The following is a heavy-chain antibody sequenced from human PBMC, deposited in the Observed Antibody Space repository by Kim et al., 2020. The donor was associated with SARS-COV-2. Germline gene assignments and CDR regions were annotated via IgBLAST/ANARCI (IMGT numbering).Heavy chain of an antibody. CDR3: ARDVRAYSYGRPDH. V-gene: IGHV7-4-1*02. CDR2: INTNTGNP. Sequence: ASVKVSCKASGYTFTKYSMNWVRQAPGQGLEWLGCINTNTGNPTYAQGFTGRFVFSLDTSDSTAYLQISSLKAEDTAVYYCARDVRAYSYGRPDHWGQGTLVTVSS. J-gene: IGHJ4*02. CDR1: GYTFTKYS. D-gene: IGHD5-12*01.